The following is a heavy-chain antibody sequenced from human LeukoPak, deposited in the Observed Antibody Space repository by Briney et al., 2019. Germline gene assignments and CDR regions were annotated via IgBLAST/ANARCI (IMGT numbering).Heavy chain of an antibody. CDR2: ISAYNGNT. CDR3: ARGNQKYYDSSGYIDY. CDR1: GYTFTSYG. Sequence: ASVKVSCKASGYTFTSYGISWVRQAPGQGLEWMGWISAYNGNTNYAQKLQSRVTMTTDTSTSTAYMELRSLRSDDTAVYYCARGNQKYYDSSGYIDYWGQGTLVTVSS. J-gene: IGHJ4*02. D-gene: IGHD3-22*01. V-gene: IGHV1-18*01.